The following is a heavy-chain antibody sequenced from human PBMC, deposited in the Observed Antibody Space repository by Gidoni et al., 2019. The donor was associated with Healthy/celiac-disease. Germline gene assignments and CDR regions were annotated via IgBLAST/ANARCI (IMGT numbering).Heavy chain of an antibody. CDR2: IYYSGST. V-gene: IGHV4-39*01. CDR3: ARHAQWLVSYYFDY. CDR1: GGSISSSSYY. J-gene: IGHJ4*02. Sequence: QLQLQESGPGLVKPSETLSLTCTVSGGSISSSSYYWGWIRQPPGKGLEWIGSIYYSGSTYYNPSLKSRVTISVDTSKNQFSLKLSSVTAADTAVYYCARHAQWLVSYYFDYWGQGTLVTVSS. D-gene: IGHD6-19*01.